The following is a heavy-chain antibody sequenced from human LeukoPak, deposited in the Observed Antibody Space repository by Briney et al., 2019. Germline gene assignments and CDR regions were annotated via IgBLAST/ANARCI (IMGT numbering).Heavy chain of an antibody. D-gene: IGHD6-13*01. V-gene: IGHV4-39*07. Sequence: SETLSLTCTVSGGSISSSSYYWGWIRQPPGKGLEWIGSIYYSGSTYYNPSLKSRVTISVDTSKNQFSLKLSSVTAADTAVYYCASIAAAPYNWFDPWGQGTLVTVSS. J-gene: IGHJ5*02. CDR2: IYYSGST. CDR3: ASIAAAPYNWFDP. CDR1: GGSISSSSYY.